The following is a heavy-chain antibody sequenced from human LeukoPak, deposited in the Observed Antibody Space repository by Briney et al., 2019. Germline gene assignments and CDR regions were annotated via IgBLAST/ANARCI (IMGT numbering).Heavy chain of an antibody. CDR3: ARAFGAENFDY. Sequence: GGSLRLSCAASGFTFSSYAMHWVRQAPGKGLEYVSAISSNGGSTFYADSVKGRSTISRDNSKNTLYLQMGSLRSEDMAVYYCARAFGAENFDYWGQGTLVTVSS. CDR2: ISSNGGST. CDR1: GFTFSSYA. D-gene: IGHD1-26*01. J-gene: IGHJ4*02. V-gene: IGHV3-64*02.